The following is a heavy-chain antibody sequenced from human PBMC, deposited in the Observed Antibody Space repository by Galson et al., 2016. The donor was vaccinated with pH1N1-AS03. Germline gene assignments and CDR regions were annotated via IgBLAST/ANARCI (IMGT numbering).Heavy chain of an antibody. CDR2: VYRSGST. CDR1: GGSVSDNNW. V-gene: IGHV4-4*02. J-gene: IGHJ3*02. Sequence: CAVSGGSVSDNNWWSWVRQPPGKGLEWIGEVYRSGSTNYNPSLKSRVTISLDKSKNQLSLRLTSVTAAGTAVYYCARVYWSLPTPCTYGAFDIGGQGTTVTVSS. D-gene: IGHD2-8*01. CDR3: ARVYWSLPTPCTYGAFDI.